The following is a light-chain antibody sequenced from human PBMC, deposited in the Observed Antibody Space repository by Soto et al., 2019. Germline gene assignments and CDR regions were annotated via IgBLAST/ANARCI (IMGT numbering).Light chain of an antibody. Sequence: EIVLTQSPATLSLSPGERATLSCRASQRISSNLAWYQQKPGQAPRLLIYGASTRATGIPARFSGSGPGTEFTLTISSLQSEDFGLYYCHQYNNFWTFGQGTKVDIK. CDR2: GAS. V-gene: IGKV3-15*01. CDR3: HQYNNFWT. J-gene: IGKJ1*01. CDR1: QRISSN.